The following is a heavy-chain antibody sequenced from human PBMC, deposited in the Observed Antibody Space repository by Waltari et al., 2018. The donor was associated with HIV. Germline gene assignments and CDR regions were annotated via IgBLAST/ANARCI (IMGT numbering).Heavy chain of an antibody. CDR3: ARDRARTTDYYYYGMDV. CDR1: GYTFTGYY. D-gene: IGHD1-7*01. V-gene: IGHV1-2*02. CDR2: INPSSGGT. J-gene: IGHJ6*02. Sequence: QVQLVQSGAEVKKPGASVKVSCKASGYTFTGYYMHWVRQAPGQGLEGIGWINPSSGGTNYAQKCQGMVTMTRDTSISTAYMELSRLRSDDTSGYYCARDRARTTDYYYYGMDVWGQGTTVTVSS.